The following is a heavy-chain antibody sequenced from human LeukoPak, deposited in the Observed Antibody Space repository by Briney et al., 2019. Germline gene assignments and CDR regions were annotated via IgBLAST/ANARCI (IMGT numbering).Heavy chain of an antibody. Sequence: PGGSLRLSCTVSGFTVSSNSMSWVRQAPGKGLEWVALISFDGRDKQYADSVKGRFTISKDNSKNTLYLQMNSLSGDDTSMYFCARAYGGLIDYWGQGTLVTVSS. J-gene: IGHJ4*02. V-gene: IGHV3-30*04. CDR1: GFTVSSNS. CDR2: ISFDGRDK. CDR3: ARAYGGLIDY. D-gene: IGHD3-16*01.